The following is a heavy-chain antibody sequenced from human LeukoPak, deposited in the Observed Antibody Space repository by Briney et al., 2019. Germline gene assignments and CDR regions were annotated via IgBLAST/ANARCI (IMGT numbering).Heavy chain of an antibody. CDR2: VYHSGTP. Sequence: TSQTLCLTCGVTGYSISSGYYWGWILQPPGKGLEWIGTVYHSGTPDYTPSLKSRVTISVDTSKNQISLKLNSVTASDTAGYYCARHGLRWEMSKWNDRGAFNIWGQGTIITVSS. J-gene: IGHJ3*02. V-gene: IGHV4-38-2*01. D-gene: IGHD1-20*01. CDR1: GYSISSGYY. CDR3: ARHGLRWEMSKWNDRGAFNI.